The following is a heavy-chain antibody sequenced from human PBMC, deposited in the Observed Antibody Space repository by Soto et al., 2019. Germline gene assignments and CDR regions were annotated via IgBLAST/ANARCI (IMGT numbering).Heavy chain of an antibody. D-gene: IGHD3-10*01. CDR2: IYYSGST. CDR1: GGSISSYY. Sequence: QVQLQESGPGLVKPSETLSLTCTVSGGSISSYYWSWIRQPPGKGLEWIGYIYYSGSTNYNPSHKSRVTISVDTYKNLFSLKLSSVTAADTAVYYCARGVGGSGSYYNLDHFDYWGQGTLVTVSS. J-gene: IGHJ4*02. V-gene: IGHV4-59*01. CDR3: ARGVGGSGSYYNLDHFDY.